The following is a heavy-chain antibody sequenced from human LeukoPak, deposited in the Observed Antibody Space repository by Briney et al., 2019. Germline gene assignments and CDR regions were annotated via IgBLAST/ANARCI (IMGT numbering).Heavy chain of an antibody. D-gene: IGHD3-22*01. V-gene: IGHV1-69*06. CDR2: IIPIFGTA. Sequence: SVKVSCKASGGTFSSYAISWVRQAPGQGLEWMGGIIPIFGTANYAQKFQGRVTMTEDTSTDTAYMELSSLRSEDTAVYYCATGKSSGYYYNPVDYWGQGTLVTVSS. J-gene: IGHJ4*02. CDR1: GGTFSSYA. CDR3: ATGKSSGYYYNPVDY.